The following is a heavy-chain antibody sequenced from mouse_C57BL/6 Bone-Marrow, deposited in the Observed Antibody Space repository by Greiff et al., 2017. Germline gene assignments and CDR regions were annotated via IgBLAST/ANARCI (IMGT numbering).Heavy chain of an antibody. CDR1: GYTFTDYE. D-gene: IGHD2-3*01. Sequence: VKLMESGAELVRPGASVTLSSKASGYTFTDYEMHWVKQTPVHGLEWIGAIDPETGGTAYNQKFKGKAILTADKSSSTAYMELRSLTSEDSAVYYCTRENDGYYLWFAYWGQGTLVTVSA. CDR3: TRENDGYYLWFAY. CDR2: IDPETGGT. V-gene: IGHV1-15*01. J-gene: IGHJ3*01.